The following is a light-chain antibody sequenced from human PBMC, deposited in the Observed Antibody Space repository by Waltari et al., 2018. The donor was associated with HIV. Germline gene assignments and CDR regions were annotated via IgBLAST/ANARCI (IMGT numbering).Light chain of an antibody. CDR3: YSTDSAVDQWV. V-gene: IGLV3-10*01. CDR1: ALPRKY. Sequence: GQTARITCSGDALPRKYAYWYQQKPGQAPVLVIYDDNKRPSGIPERFSASSSGTVATLTISGAQVADEADYYCYSTDSAVDQWVFGGGTKLTVL. J-gene: IGLJ3*02. CDR2: DDN.